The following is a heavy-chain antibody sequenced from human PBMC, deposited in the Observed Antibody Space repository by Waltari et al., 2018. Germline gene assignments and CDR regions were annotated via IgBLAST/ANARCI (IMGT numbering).Heavy chain of an antibody. J-gene: IGHJ4*02. CDR3: ARDGGRDYYDSSGIDY. CDR2: IIPILGIT. CDR1: GGTFSSYT. D-gene: IGHD3-22*01. Sequence: QVQLVQSGAEVKKPGSSVKVSCKASGGTFSSYTISWVRQDPGQGLEWMGRIIPILGITNYAQKFQGRVTITADKSTSTAYMELSSLRSEDTAVYYCARDGGRDYYDSSGIDYWGQGTLVTVSS. V-gene: IGHV1-69*08.